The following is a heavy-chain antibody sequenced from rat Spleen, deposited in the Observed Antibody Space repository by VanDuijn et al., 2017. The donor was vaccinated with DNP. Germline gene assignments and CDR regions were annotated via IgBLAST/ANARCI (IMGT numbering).Heavy chain of an antibody. D-gene: IGHD1-9*01. CDR2: ISYEGSST. V-gene: IGHV5-22*01. CDR3: ARHRRSMGITTPFDY. Sequence: EVQLVESGGGLVQPGRSLKLSCAASGFTFSDYYMAWVRQAPKKGLEWVASISYEGSSTYYGDSVKGRFTISRDNAKSTLYLQMNSLRSEDTATYYCARHRRSMGITTPFDYWGQGVMVTVSS. CDR1: GFTFSDYY. J-gene: IGHJ2*01.